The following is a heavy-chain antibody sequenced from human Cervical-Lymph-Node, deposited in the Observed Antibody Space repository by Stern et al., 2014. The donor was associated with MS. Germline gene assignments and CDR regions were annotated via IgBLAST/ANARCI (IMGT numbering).Heavy chain of an antibody. D-gene: IGHD3-10*01. CDR3: ARAGIKVY. J-gene: IGHJ4*02. Sequence: VQLVESGAEVEKPAAPVKVSCTASGYTFTSYYMHWVRPAPGQGHEWRGIINPSGGSTSYAQKFQGRVTMARDTSTSTVYMELSSLRSEDTAVYYCARAGIKVYWGQGTLVTVSS. CDR1: GYTFTSYY. V-gene: IGHV1-46*03. CDR2: INPSGGST.